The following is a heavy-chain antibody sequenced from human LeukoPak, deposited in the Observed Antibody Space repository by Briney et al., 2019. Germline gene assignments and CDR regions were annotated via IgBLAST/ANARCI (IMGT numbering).Heavy chain of an antibody. CDR2: IIPIFGTT. D-gene: IGHD3-10*02. CDR3: ASVRGGGYFDY. V-gene: IGHV1-69*13. J-gene: IGHJ4*02. Sequence: GASVKVSCKASGGTFSSYAISWVRQAPGQGLEWMGGIIPIFGTTNYAQQFQGRVTITADESTSTAYMELSSLISEDTAVYYCASVRGGGYFDYWGQGTLVTVSS. CDR1: GGTFSSYA.